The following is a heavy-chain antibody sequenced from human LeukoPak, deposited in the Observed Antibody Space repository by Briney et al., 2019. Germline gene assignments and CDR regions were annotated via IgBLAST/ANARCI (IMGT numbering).Heavy chain of an antibody. V-gene: IGHV4-4*07. CDR1: GGSIISNY. Sequence: SETLSLTCTVSGGSIISNYWSWIRQSAGTGLEWIGRIYGSGITDYNPSLKSRVTMSLDTSRKQFSLGLTSVAAADTAVYYCARLKFYDSTGYSPGYYMDVWGKGTTVSVFS. J-gene: IGHJ6*03. CDR2: IYGSGIT. D-gene: IGHD3-22*01. CDR3: ARLKFYDSTGYSPGYYMDV.